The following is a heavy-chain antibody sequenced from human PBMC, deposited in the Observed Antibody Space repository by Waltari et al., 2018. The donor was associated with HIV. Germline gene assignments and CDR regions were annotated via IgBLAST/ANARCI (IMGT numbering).Heavy chain of an antibody. CDR3: ARGQRRYSSGWYHHY. Sequence: QVQLQQWGAGLLKPSETLSLTCAVYGGSFSGYYWSWIRPPPGKGLEWIGEINHSGSTNYNPSLKSRVTISVDTSKNQFSLKLSSVTAADTAVYYCARGQRRYSSGWYHHYWGQGTLVTVSS. J-gene: IGHJ4*02. CDR1: GGSFSGYY. D-gene: IGHD6-19*01. CDR2: INHSGST. V-gene: IGHV4-34*01.